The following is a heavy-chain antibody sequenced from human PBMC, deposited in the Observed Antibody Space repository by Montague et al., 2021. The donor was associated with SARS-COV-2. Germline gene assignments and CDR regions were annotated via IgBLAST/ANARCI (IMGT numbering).Heavy chain of an antibody. CDR1: GFTFDGYA. Sequence: SLRLSCAASGFTFDGYAMHWVRQAPGKGLEWVSGISWNSGSTGYADSVKGRFTISRDNAKNSLYLQMNSLRAEDTALYYCAKEVGESPSFDYWGQGTLVTASS. D-gene: IGHD2-15*01. CDR2: ISWNSGST. J-gene: IGHJ4*02. V-gene: IGHV3-9*01. CDR3: AKEVGESPSFDY.